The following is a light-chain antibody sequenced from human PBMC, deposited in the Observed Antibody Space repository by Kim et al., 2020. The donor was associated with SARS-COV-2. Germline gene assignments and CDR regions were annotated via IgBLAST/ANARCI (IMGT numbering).Light chain of an antibody. V-gene: IGKV1-5*01. CDR1: ESVSRS. J-gene: IGKJ1*01. Sequence: SATGGDSYTSTGRASESVSRSFAWYQQTPRHAPKLLIHSASNLESGLPSRFSGSGSETEFTLTISSLQPDDFASYYCQQYQLYSTFGQGAKVDIK. CDR2: SAS. CDR3: QQYQLYST.